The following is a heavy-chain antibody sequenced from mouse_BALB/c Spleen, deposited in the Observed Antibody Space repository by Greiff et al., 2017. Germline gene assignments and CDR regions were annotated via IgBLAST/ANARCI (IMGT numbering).Heavy chain of an antibody. CDR1: GYTFSSYW. D-gene: IGHD2-4*01. Sequence: QVQLQQSGAELMKPGASVKISCKATGYTFSSYWIEWVKQRPGHGLEWIGEILPGSGSTNYNEKFKGKATFTADTSSNTAYMQLSSLTSEDSAVYYCVAPTMITPRNDYWGQGTTLTVSS. CDR2: ILPGSGST. CDR3: VAPTMITPRNDY. J-gene: IGHJ2*01. V-gene: IGHV1-9*01.